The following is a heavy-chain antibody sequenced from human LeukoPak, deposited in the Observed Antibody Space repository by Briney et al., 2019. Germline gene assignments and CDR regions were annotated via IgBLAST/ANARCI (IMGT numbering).Heavy chain of an antibody. Sequence: SVKVSCKASGFTFRSTTMQWVRQARGQRLEWIGWIVVGSGNTNYAQKFHERVTITRDMSTSTAYMEVNSLRSEDTAVYYCAALPRWGSPPPPRYFDYWGQGTLVTVSS. CDR2: IVVGSGNT. J-gene: IGHJ4*02. V-gene: IGHV1-58*02. CDR1: GFTFRSTT. D-gene: IGHD1-26*01. CDR3: AALPRWGSPPPPRYFDY.